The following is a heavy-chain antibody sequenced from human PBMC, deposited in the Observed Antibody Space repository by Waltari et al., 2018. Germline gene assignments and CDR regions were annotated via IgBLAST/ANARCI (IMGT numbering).Heavy chain of an antibody. CDR2: IKQDGSEK. CDR3: ARRSEDVWSGFTSKYSGYFDY. J-gene: IGHJ4*02. V-gene: IGHV3-7*01. Sequence: EVQLVESGGGLVQPGGSLRLSCAASGFSFSSYWMSWVRQDPGKGLEWVYNIKQDGSEKYNVDSVKVRFTLSRYNARNSLYLQMNSLRAEDTAVYYCARRSEDVWSGFTSKYSGYFDYWGQGTLVTVSS. CDR1: GFSFSSYW. D-gene: IGHD3-3*01.